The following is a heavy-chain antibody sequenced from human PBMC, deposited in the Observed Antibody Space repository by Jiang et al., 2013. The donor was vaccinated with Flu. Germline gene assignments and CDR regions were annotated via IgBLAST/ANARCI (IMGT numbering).Heavy chain of an antibody. Sequence: SSYAISWVRQAPGQGLEWMGGIIPIFGTANYAQKFQGRVTITADESTSTAYMELSSLRSEDTAVYYCAREPYSSGPDYWGQGALVTVSS. CDR1: SSYA. CDR3: AREPYSSGPDY. V-gene: IGHV1-69*01. CDR2: IIPIFGTA. J-gene: IGHJ4*02. D-gene: IGHD6-19*01.